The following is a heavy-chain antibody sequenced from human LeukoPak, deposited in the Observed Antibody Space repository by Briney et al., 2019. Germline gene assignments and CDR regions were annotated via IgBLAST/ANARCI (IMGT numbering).Heavy chain of an antibody. V-gene: IGHV5-51*01. CDR1: GYSFTNYW. Sequence: GESLKISCKGSGYSFTNYWIGWVRQMPGKGLEWMRIIYPGDSDTRYSPSFQGQVTISADKSINTAYLQWSSLKASDTAMYYCTTTMLRGLIITQFDYWGQGTLVTVSS. D-gene: IGHD3-10*01. CDR2: IYPGDSDT. CDR3: TTTMLRGLIITQFDY. J-gene: IGHJ4*02.